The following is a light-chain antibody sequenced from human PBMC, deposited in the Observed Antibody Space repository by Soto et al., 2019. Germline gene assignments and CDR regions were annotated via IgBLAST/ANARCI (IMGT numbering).Light chain of an antibody. CDR2: GAS. J-gene: IGKJ1*01. CDR1: QSVSSNH. V-gene: IGKV3-20*01. Sequence: EIVLTQSPGTLSLSPGERATLSCRASQSVSSNHLAWYRRKPVQAPRLLIYGASYRATDIPGRFSGSGSGTDFTLTITRLESEDYAVYYCEQYGSSPPTFGPGPRVEIK. CDR3: EQYGSSPPT.